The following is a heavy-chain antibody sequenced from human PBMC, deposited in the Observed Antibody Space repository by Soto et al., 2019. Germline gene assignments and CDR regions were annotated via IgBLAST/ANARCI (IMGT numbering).Heavy chain of an antibody. V-gene: IGHV3-33*01. Sequence: QVQLVESGGGVVQPGRSLRLSCAASGFTFSSYGMHWVRQAPGKGLEWVAVIWYDGSNKYYADSVKGRFTISRDNSKNTLYLQMHSLRAEDTAVYYCARDHYGSGLHYFDYWGQGTLVTVSS. CDR1: GFTFSSYG. J-gene: IGHJ4*02. CDR3: ARDHYGSGLHYFDY. D-gene: IGHD3-10*01. CDR2: IWYDGSNK.